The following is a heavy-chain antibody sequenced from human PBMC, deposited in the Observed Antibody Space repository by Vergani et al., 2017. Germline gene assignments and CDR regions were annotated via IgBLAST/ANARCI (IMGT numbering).Heavy chain of an antibody. J-gene: IGHJ4*02. Sequence: VQLVESGGGVVQPGRSLRLSCAASGFTFSSYSMNWVRQAPGKGLEWVSYISSSSSTIYYADSVKGRFTISRDNAKNSLYLQMNSLRAEDTAVYYCARDGYSGSNRDRFDYWGQGTLVTVSS. CDR3: ARDGYSGSNRDRFDY. V-gene: IGHV3-48*04. CDR2: ISSSSSTI. CDR1: GFTFSSYS. D-gene: IGHD1-26*01.